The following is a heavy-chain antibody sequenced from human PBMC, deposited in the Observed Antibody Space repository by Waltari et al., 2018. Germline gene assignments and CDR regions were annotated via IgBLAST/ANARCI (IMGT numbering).Heavy chain of an antibody. CDR1: GGSISRYY. CDR3: ARDSGSYYGAFDI. V-gene: IGHV4-59*01. D-gene: IGHD1-26*01. J-gene: IGHJ3*02. CDR2: IYYSGST. Sequence: QVQLQESGPGLVKPSETLSLTCTVSGGSISRYYWSWIRQPPGKGLEWIGDIYYSGSTQYNPSLKSRVTISVDTSKNQFSLKLSSVTAADTAVYYCARDSGSYYGAFDIWGQGTMVTVSS.